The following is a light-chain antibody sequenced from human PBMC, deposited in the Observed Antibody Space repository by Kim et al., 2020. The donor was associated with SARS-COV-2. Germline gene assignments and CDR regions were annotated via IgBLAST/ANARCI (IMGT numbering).Light chain of an antibody. CDR2: PTG. J-gene: IGLJ3*02. CDR1: KLGGTL. V-gene: IGLV3-1*01. Sequence: VSPGQTATIPCSGEKLGGTLASWYQQRPAQSPVFVSYPTGRRPSGIPGRFSGSISGNTATLTISGTQAMDEADYFCQAWDSTTAVFGGGTQLTVL. CDR3: QAWDSTTAV.